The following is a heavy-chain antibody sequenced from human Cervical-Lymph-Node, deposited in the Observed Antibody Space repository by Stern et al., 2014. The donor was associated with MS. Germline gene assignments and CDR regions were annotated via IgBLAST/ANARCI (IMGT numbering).Heavy chain of an antibody. CDR2: INHSGSP. CDR3: ARGYDHGYEDY. V-gene: IGHV4-34*01. Sequence: QVQLQQGGAGLLKPSETLSLTCAVYGGSFSGYYWSWIRQPPGKGLEWIGEINHSGSPNYNPSLKSRVTISVDTSKNQFSLKLSSVTAADTAVYYCARGYDHGYEDYWGQGTLVTVSS. D-gene: IGHD5-18*01. CDR1: GGSFSGYY. J-gene: IGHJ4*02.